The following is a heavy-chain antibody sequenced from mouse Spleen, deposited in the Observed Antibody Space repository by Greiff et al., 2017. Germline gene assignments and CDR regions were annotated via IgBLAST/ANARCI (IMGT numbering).Heavy chain of an antibody. CDR3: AREEEGTAMDY. J-gene: IGHJ4*01. CDR1: GYTFTSYW. D-gene: IGHD3-3*01. V-gene: IGHV1-64*01. Sequence: QVQLQQPGAELVKPGASVKLSCKASGYTFTSYWMHWVKQRPGQGLEWIGMIHPNSGSTNYNEKFKSKATLTVDKSSSTAYMQLSSLTSEDSAVYYCAREEEGTAMDYWGQGTSVTVSS. CDR2: IHPNSGST.